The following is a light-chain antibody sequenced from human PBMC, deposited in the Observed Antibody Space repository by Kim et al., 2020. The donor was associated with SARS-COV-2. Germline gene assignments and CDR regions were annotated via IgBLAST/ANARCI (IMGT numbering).Light chain of an antibody. Sequence: GESVTTSCTGATSDVGGYNFVSWYQQHPGKAPKRIIFEVSQRPSGVPDRFSGSKSGNTASLTVSGLQAEDEADYYCSSYADNSNYVFGTGTKVTVL. V-gene: IGLV2-8*01. CDR3: SSYADNSNYV. CDR1: TSDVGGYNF. CDR2: EVS. J-gene: IGLJ1*01.